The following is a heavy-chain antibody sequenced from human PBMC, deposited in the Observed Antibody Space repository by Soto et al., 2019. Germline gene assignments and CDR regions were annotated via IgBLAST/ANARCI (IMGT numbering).Heavy chain of an antibody. D-gene: IGHD4-4*01. Sequence: GESLYISCESSGYMFPIDHISWVRQMPGEGLGWVGKIDPSDCRTMYRPSSRARITISVDKSINTAYLEWGRLKASDTAMYYCARQGYSNSWFEPWGEATLDNVYS. CDR3: ARQGYSNSWFEP. CDR1: GYMFPIDH. J-gene: IGHJ5*02. CDR2: IDPSDCRT. V-gene: IGHV5-10-1*01.